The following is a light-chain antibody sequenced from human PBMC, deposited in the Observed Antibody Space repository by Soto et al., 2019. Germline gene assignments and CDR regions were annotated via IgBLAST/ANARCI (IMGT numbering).Light chain of an antibody. Sequence: QSVLTQPASVSGSPGQSITISCTGTSSDITNNNLISWYQQHPGKAPKLMIYEVTKRPSGVSNRFSGSKSGNTASLTISGLQAEDEADYYCCSYAGSDTYVFATGTKVTVL. CDR3: CSYAGSDTYV. CDR2: EVT. CDR1: SSDITNNNL. J-gene: IGLJ1*01. V-gene: IGLV2-23*02.